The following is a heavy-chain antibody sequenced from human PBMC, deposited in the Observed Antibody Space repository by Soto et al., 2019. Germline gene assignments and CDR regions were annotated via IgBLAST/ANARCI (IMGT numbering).Heavy chain of an antibody. D-gene: IGHD2-2*02. CDR2: IYYSGTT. J-gene: IGHJ5*02. CDR1: GGSISSSSYY. Sequence: QLQLQESGPGLVKPSETLSLTCTVSGGSISSSSYYWGWIRQPPGKGLEWIGSIYYSGTTYCNPSLKSRVTTSVDTSKSQCPLKPGSVTAADPAVYYCASIPIRDWFDPWGQGNLVTVSS. CDR3: ASIPIRDWFDP. V-gene: IGHV4-39*01.